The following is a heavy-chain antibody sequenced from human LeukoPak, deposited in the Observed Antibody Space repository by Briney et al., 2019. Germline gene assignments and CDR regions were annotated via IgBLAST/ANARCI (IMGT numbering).Heavy chain of an antibody. Sequence: GGSLRLSCAASGFTFDDCAMHWVRQVPGKGLEWVSGISWNSGKIGYADSVKGRFTISRDNAKSSLYLQMNSLRTEDMALYYCVRDISATVTSEFSCWGQGTLVTVSS. V-gene: IGHV3-9*03. J-gene: IGHJ4*02. CDR2: ISWNSGKI. CDR3: VRDISATVTSEFSC. CDR1: GFTFDDCA. D-gene: IGHD4-17*01.